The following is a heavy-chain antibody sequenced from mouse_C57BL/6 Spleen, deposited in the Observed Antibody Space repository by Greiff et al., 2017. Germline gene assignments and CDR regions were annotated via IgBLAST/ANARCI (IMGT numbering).Heavy chain of an antibody. J-gene: IGHJ3*01. CDR3: GRDKSGAY. CDR1: GFTFSSYA. CDR2: ISDGGSYT. V-gene: IGHV5-4*01. D-gene: IGHD3-1*01. Sequence: EVQLQESGGGLVKPGGSLKLSCAASGFTFSSYAMSWVRQTPEKRLEWVATISDGGSYTYYPDNVKGRFTISRDNAKNNLYLQMSHLKSEDTAMYYCGRDKSGAYWGQGTLVTVSA.